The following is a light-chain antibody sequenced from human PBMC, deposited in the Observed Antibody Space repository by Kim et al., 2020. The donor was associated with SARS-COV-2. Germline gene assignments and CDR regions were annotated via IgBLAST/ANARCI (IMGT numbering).Light chain of an antibody. CDR3: QAWDSSTAV. Sequence: VSPGQTASITCSGDKLGDKYACWYQQKPGQSPVLVIYQDSKRPSGIPERFSGSNSGNTATLTISETQAMHEADYYCQAWDSSTAVFGGGTQLTIL. CDR2: QDS. CDR1: KLGDKY. J-gene: IGLJ2*01. V-gene: IGLV3-1*01.